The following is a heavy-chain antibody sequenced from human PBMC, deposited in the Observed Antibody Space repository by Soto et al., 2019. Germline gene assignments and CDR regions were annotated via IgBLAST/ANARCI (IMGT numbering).Heavy chain of an antibody. CDR3: TSIAARRGYYYYGMDV. Sequence: EVQLVESGGGLVQPGGSLRLSCAASGFTFSSYSMNWVRQAPGKGLEWVSYISSSGSTIYYADSVKGRFTISRDNAKNSLYLQMNSLRAEDTAVYYCTSIAARRGYYYYGMDVWGQGTTVTVSS. V-gene: IGHV3-48*04. CDR1: GFTFSSYS. J-gene: IGHJ6*02. CDR2: ISSSGSTI. D-gene: IGHD6-6*01.